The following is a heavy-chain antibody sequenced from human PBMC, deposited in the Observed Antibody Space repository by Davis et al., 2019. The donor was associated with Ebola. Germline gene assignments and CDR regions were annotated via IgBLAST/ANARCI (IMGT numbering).Heavy chain of an antibody. CDR1: GFSFDSYV. V-gene: IGHV3-33*01. D-gene: IGHD3-3*01. CDR2: IWFDGSKK. J-gene: IGHJ4*02. Sequence: PGGSLRLSCAASGFSFDSYVMHWVRQAPGKGLEWVAVIWFDGSKKDYADSVKGRFTISRDDSKKEVYLEMSSLRAEDTAIYYCATASVWSGYVLQYWGQGALVIVSS. CDR3: ATASVWSGYVLQY.